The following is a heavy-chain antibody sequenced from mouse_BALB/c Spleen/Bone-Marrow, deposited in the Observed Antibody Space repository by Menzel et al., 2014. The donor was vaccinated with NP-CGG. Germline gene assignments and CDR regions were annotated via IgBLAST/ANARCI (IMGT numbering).Heavy chain of an antibody. V-gene: IGHV1-7*01. D-gene: IGHD4-1*01. CDR3: ARKRYLTGTGFVY. Sequence: QVQLQQSGAELAKPGASEKMSCKASGYTFTNYWMHWIKQRPGQGLEWIGYINPYSTYSEYNQKFRDKATLTADKSSTTAYMQLSSLTSGDSAVYYCARKRYLTGTGFVYWGQGTLVTVSA. J-gene: IGHJ3*01. CDR2: INPYSTYS. CDR1: GYTFTNYW.